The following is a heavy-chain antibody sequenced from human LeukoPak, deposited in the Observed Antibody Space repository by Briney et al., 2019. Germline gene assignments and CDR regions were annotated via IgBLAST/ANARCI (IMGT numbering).Heavy chain of an antibody. Sequence: SQTLSLTCTVSGGSISSGDYYWSWIRQPPGKGLEWIGYIYYSGSTYYNPSLKSRVTISVDTSKNQFSLKLSSVTAADTAVYYCARDRGTIFGEVIGYMDVWGKGTTVTVSS. CDR3: ARDRGTIFGEVIGYMDV. CDR1: GGSISSGDYY. D-gene: IGHD3-3*01. J-gene: IGHJ6*03. V-gene: IGHV4-30-4*08. CDR2: IYYSGST.